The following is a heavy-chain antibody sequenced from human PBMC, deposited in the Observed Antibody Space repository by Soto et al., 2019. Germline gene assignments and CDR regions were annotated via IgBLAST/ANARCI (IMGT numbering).Heavy chain of an antibody. CDR1: GFTFSSYG. CDR3: ARDRYVRLRFLGWHLYYYYGMDV. CDR2: IWYDGSNK. V-gene: IGHV3-33*01. J-gene: IGHJ6*02. D-gene: IGHD3-3*01. Sequence: PGGSLRLSCAASGFTFSSYGMHWVRQAPGKGLEWVAVIWYDGSNKYYADSVKGRFTISRDNSKNTLYLQMNSLRAEDTAVYYCARDRYVRLRFLGWHLYYYYGMDVWGQGTTVTVSS.